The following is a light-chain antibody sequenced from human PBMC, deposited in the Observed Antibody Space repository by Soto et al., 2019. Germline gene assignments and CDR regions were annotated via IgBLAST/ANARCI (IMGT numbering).Light chain of an antibody. CDR2: AAS. CDR1: QSISSY. J-gene: IGKJ1*01. V-gene: IGKV1-39*01. CDR3: QQSYSTPPRT. Sequence: DIQMTQSPSSLSASVGDRVTITCRASQSISSYLNWYQQKPGKAPKLLIYAASSLQSGVPSRFSGSGSGTDFSPTISSLQPEDFATYYCQQSYSTPPRTFGKGTKVEIK.